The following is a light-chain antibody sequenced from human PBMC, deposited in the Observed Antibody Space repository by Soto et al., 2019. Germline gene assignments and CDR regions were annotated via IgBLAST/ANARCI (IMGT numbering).Light chain of an antibody. Sequence: EVVMTQSPATLSVSPGERATLSCRASQSISSNLAWYQQKPGQAPRLLIYGASTRASGISARFSGSGSGTDFTLTISSLQSEDFAVYYWQQYDNWPPWTFGQGTKVEIK. CDR2: GAS. V-gene: IGKV3-15*01. CDR3: QQYDNWPPWT. CDR1: QSISSN. J-gene: IGKJ1*01.